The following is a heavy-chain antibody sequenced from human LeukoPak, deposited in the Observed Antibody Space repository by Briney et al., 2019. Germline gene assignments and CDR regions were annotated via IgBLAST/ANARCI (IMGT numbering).Heavy chain of an antibody. CDR2: ISSSSSTI. J-gene: IGHJ4*02. V-gene: IGHV3-48*01. CDR3: ARDQYGDPYYYDSSGYYFAGGFDY. CDR1: GFTFSSYS. Sequence: GGSLRLSCAASGFTFSSYSMNWVRQAPGKGLEWVSYISSSSSTIYYADSVKGRFTISRDNAKNSLYLQMNSLRAEDTAVYYRARDQYGDPYYYDSSGYYFAGGFDYWGQGTLVTVSS. D-gene: IGHD3-22*01.